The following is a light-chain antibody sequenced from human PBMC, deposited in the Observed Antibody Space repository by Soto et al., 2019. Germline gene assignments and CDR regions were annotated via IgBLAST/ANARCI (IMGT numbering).Light chain of an antibody. J-gene: IGKJ1*01. CDR3: HQRQSWPRT. Sequence: DIVMTQSPATLSVAPGERVTFSCRASQGVSRKLAWYQHKPGQAPRLLISGASTGATGIPARFSGSGSGTEFTLTISDVQPEDFALYYCHQRQSWPRTFGQGTKVDI. V-gene: IGKV3-15*01. CDR2: GAS. CDR1: QGVSRK.